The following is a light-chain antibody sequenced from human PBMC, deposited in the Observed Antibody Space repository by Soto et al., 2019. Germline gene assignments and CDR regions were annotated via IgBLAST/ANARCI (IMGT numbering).Light chain of an antibody. CDR2: GNS. Sequence: QSVLTQPPSVSGAPGQRVTISCTGSSSNIGAGYDVHWYQQLPGTAPKLLIYGNSNRPSGVPDRFSGAKSGTSASLAITGLQVEDEADYYCQSYDSSLGFGGGTKLTVL. CDR1: SSNIGAGYD. CDR3: QSYDSSLG. V-gene: IGLV1-40*01. J-gene: IGLJ2*01.